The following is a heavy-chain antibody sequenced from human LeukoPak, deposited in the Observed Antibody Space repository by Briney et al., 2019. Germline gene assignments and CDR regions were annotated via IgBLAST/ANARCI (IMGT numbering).Heavy chain of an antibody. CDR1: GYTFTGYY. D-gene: IGHD3-16*01. V-gene: IGHV1-2*02. CDR2: INPNSGGT. Sequence: ASVKVSCKASGYTFTGYYMHWVRQAPGQGLEWMGWINPNSGGTNYAQKFQGRVTMTRDTSISTAYMELSRLRSDDTAVYYCARGPPGDSDYYYMGVWGKGTTVTVSS. J-gene: IGHJ6*03. CDR3: ARGPPGDSDYYYMGV.